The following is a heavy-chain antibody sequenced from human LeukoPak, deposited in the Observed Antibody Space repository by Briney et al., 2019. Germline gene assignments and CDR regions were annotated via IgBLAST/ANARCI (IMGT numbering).Heavy chain of an antibody. V-gene: IGHV1-69*05. Sequence: SVKVSCKASGGTFSSYAISRVRQAPGQGLEWMGRIIPIFGTANYAQKFQGRVTITTDESTSTAYVELSSLRSEDTAVYYCAVTWPLGYYYFDYWGQGTLVTVSS. CDR3: AVTWPLGYYYFDY. D-gene: IGHD7-27*01. CDR1: GGTFSSYA. J-gene: IGHJ4*02. CDR2: IIPIFGTA.